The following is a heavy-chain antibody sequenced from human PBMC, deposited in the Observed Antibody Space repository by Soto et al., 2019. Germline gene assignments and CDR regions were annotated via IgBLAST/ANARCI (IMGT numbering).Heavy chain of an antibody. Sequence: QVQLVESGGGVVQPGRSLRLSCAASGFTFSSYGMHWVRQAPGKGLEWVAVIWYDGSNKYYADSVKGRFTISRDNSKNTLYLQMNSLRAEDTAVYYCARGHYDFWSGYYPTYYYYGMDVWGQGTTVTVSS. CDR3: ARGHYDFWSGYYPTYYYYGMDV. CDR2: IWYDGSNK. CDR1: GFTFSSYG. V-gene: IGHV3-33*01. J-gene: IGHJ6*02. D-gene: IGHD3-3*01.